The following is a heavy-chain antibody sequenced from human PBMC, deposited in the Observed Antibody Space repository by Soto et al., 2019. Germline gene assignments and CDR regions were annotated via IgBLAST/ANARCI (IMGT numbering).Heavy chain of an antibody. CDR1: GFSLSSGGAG. CDR2: IYWNDDK. CDR3: AHRGYGDCPRDNWFDP. Sequence: QITLKESGPTLVKPTQTLTLTCTFSGFSLSSGGAGVGWIRQPPGKGLEWLALIYWNDDKRYSPSLRSRLTITKDTSKNQVVLLMTNMDPVDTATYYCAHRGYGDCPRDNWFDPWGQGTLVTVSS. D-gene: IGHD4-17*01. J-gene: IGHJ5*02. V-gene: IGHV2-5*01.